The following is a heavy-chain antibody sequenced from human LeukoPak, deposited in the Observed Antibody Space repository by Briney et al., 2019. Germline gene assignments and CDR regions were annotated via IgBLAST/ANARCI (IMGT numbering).Heavy chain of an antibody. CDR1: GGSFSGHY. CDR2: INHSGST. V-gene: IGHV4-34*01. D-gene: IGHD6-19*01. J-gene: IGHJ4*02. CDR3: ARAQGAVAIDY. Sequence: PSETLSLTCAVDGGSFSGHYWSWVRQPPGKGLEWIGEINHSGSTNYNPSLKSRVIISVDTSKNQFSLKLSSMTAADTAVYYCARAQGAVAIDYWGQGTLVTVSS.